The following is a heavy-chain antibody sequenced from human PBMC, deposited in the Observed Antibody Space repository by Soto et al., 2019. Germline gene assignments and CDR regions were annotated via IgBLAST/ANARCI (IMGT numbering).Heavy chain of an antibody. CDR3: ARRLGGQWLSNNWFDP. D-gene: IGHD6-19*01. Sequence: SETLSLTCTVSGGSVSSGSYYWSWIRQPPGKVLEWIGYIYYSGSTNYNPSLKSRVTISVDTSKNQFSLKLSSVTAADTALYYCARRLGGQWLSNNWFDPWGQGTLVTVSS. J-gene: IGHJ5*02. CDR2: IYYSGST. V-gene: IGHV4-61*01. CDR1: GGSVSSGSYY.